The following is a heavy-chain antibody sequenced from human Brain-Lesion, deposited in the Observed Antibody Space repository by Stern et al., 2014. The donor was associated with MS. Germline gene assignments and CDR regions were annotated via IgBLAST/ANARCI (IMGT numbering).Heavy chain of an antibody. CDR3: ARVGVYVQTGWFDP. V-gene: IGHV4-31*03. CDR2: IHYSGGT. D-gene: IGHD2-8*01. CDR1: GGSISSGGYY. J-gene: IGHJ5*02. Sequence: VQLEESGPGLVKPSQTLSLTCTVSGGSISSGGYYWSWIRQHPGKGLEWIGYIHYSGGTYYNSALKSRVTISRDTSKNQFSLNLNSVTAADTAVYYCARVGVYVQTGWFDPWGQGALVTVSS.